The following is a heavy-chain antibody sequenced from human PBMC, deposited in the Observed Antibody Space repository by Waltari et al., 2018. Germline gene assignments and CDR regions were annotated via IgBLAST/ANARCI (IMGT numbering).Heavy chain of an antibody. D-gene: IGHD2-15*01. J-gene: IGHJ4*02. CDR3: ARGGGYGGSIFDH. CDR2: SYSTGST. Sequence: QVQLQESGPGLVKPSETLSLTCTVSGGPISNYYWSWVRQYPGKEPEGIGDSYSTGSTDYNPSRKSRVTMSVDTSKNQFSLRLTSVSAADTAVYFCARGGGYGGSIFDHWGRGTLVTVSS. CDR1: GGPISNYY. V-gene: IGHV4-59*01.